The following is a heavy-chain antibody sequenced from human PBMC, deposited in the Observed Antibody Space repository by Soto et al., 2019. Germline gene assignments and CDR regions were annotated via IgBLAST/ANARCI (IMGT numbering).Heavy chain of an antibody. V-gene: IGHV4-30-4*01. CDR3: ARDEELNWFDP. CDR2: IYYNGNT. D-gene: IGHD1-7*01. Sequence: SETLSLTCTVSGGSISSGDYYWSWIRQPPGKGLEWIGYIYYNGNTYYNPSLKSRVTISVDTSKNQFSLKLSSVTAADTAVYYCARDEELNWFDPWGQGTLVTVSS. J-gene: IGHJ5*02. CDR1: GGSISSGDYY.